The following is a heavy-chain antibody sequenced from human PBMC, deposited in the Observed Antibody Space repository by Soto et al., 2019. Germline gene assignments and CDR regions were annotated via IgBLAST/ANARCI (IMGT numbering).Heavy chain of an antibody. J-gene: IGHJ6*02. CDR3: ARATGFYYYYGMDV. Sequence: QVQLVQSGAEVKKPGSSVKVSCKASGGTFSSHAISWVRQAPGQGLEWVGGIIPIFGTTNYAQKVQGRVTITADESTSTAYMELSSLRSEDTAVYYCARATGFYYYYGMDVWGQGTTVTVSS. D-gene: IGHD3-10*01. CDR2: IIPIFGTT. V-gene: IGHV1-69*12. CDR1: GGTFSSHA.